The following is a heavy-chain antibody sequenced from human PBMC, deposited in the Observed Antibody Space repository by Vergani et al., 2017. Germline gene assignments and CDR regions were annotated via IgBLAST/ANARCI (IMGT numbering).Heavy chain of an antibody. J-gene: IGHJ4*02. CDR3: ARVGSQYSSSSRFNYFDY. Sequence: QVQLQESGPGLVKPSETLSLTCTVSGGSISSYYWSWIRQPPGKGLEWIGYIYYSGSTNYNPSLKSRVTISVDTSKNQFSLKLSSVTAADTAVYYCARVGSQYSSSSRFNYFDYWGQGTLVTVSS. V-gene: IGHV4-59*01. CDR1: GGSISSYY. CDR2: IYYSGST. D-gene: IGHD6-6*01.